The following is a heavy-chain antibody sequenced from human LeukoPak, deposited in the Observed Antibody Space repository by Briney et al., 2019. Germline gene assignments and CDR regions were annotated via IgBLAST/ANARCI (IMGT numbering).Heavy chain of an antibody. V-gene: IGHV4-61*01. CDR2: IYYSGNT. J-gene: IGHJ4*02. Sequence: PSETLSLTCTVSGGSVSSGSYYWSWIRQPPGKGLEWIGYIYYSGNTNYNPSLKSRVTISVDTSKNQFSLKLSSVTVADTAVYYCAYGDSGSFFFDYWGQGTLVTVSS. CDR1: GGSVSSGSYY. D-gene: IGHD4-17*01. CDR3: AYGDSGSFFFDY.